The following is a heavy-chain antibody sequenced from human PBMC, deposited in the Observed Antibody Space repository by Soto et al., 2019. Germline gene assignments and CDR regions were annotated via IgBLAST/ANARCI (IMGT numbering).Heavy chain of an antibody. CDR3: ASGGMTAVTNRWFDP. J-gene: IGHJ5*02. D-gene: IGHD4-4*01. Sequence: QVQLVQSGAEVKKPGSSVKVSCKASGGTFSDYPLSWVRQAPGQGLEWMGTFIPFSRTTNYAQKFQGRVTITADKSTSTAYMEMRSLRSEDTAVFYCASGGMTAVTNRWFDPWGQGTLVTVSS. V-gene: IGHV1-69*06. CDR2: FIPFSRTT. CDR1: GGTFSDYP.